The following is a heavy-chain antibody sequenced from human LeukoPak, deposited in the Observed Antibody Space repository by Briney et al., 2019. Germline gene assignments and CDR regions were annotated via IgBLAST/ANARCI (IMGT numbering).Heavy chain of an antibody. Sequence: ASVKVSCKASGYTFTGYYIHWVRQAPGQGLEWMGWINPNIGRTKYEQKFQAMVTMTGDTSSSSVYIDVSSQTSHCTPVYYCARQPPVARGNSNYFRYYWGQGTLVTVSS. V-gene: IGHV1-2*02. CDR2: INPNIGRT. D-gene: IGHD1-7*01. CDR1: GYTFTGYY. J-gene: IGHJ4*02. CDR3: ARQPPVARGNSNYFRYY.